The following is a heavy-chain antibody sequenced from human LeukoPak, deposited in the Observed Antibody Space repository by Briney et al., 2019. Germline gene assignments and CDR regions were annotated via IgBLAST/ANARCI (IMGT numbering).Heavy chain of an antibody. D-gene: IGHD3-10*01. J-gene: IGHJ5*02. CDR3: ARDGDYYGSGGRNWFDP. CDR1: GGSISSYY. CDR2: IYYSGST. Sequence: SETLSLTCTVSGGSISSYYWSWIRQPPGKGLEWIGYIYYSGSTNYNPSLKSRVTISVDTSKNQFSLKLSSVTAADTAVYYCARDGDYYGSGGRNWFDPWGQGTLVTVSS. V-gene: IGHV4-59*01.